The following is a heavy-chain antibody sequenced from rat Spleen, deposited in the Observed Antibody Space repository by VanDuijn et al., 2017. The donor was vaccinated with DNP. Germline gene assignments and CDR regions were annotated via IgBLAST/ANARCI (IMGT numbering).Heavy chain of an antibody. Sequence: EVQLVESGGGLVQPGRSMKLSCAASGFTFSSFPMAWVRQAPTRGLEWVATISSSGGSTYYRDSVKGRCTISRDNAQNTLYLQMSRLGSEDTATYYCARGPNFGSGPDFFDYWGQGTLVTVSS. V-gene: IGHV5-46*01. CDR2: ISSSGGST. CDR3: ARGPNFGSGPDFFDY. D-gene: IGHD4-3*01. CDR1: GFTFSSFP. J-gene: IGHJ3*01.